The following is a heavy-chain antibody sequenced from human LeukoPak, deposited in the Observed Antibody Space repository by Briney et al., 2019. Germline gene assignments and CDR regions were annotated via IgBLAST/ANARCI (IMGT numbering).Heavy chain of an antibody. V-gene: IGHV1-69*01. D-gene: IGHD3-3*01. CDR3: ARDRPSYYDFYYYYMDV. CDR1: GGTFSSYA. J-gene: IGHJ6*03. CDR2: IIPIFGTA. Sequence: PWASVKVSCKASGGTFSSYAISWVRQAPGQGLEWMGGIIPIFGTANYAQKFQGRVTITADESTSTAYMELSSLRFEDTAVYYCARDRPSYYDFYYYYMDVWGKGTTVTVSS.